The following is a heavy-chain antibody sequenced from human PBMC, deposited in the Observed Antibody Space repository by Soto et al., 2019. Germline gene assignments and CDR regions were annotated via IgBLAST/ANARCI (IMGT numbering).Heavy chain of an antibody. CDR2: ISSSSSYI. Sequence: EVQLVESGGGLVKPGGSLRLSCAASGFTFSSYSMNWVRQAPGKGLEWVSSISSSSSYIYYADSVKGRFTISRDNAKNSLKLQRNSLRAEDTAVYYCARGTYYYDSSGYYAYWGQGTLVTVSS. CDR1: GFTFSSYS. D-gene: IGHD3-22*01. CDR3: ARGTYYYDSSGYYAY. J-gene: IGHJ4*02. V-gene: IGHV3-21*01.